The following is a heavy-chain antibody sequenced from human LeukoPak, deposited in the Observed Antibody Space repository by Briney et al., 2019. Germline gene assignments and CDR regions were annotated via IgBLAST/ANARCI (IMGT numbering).Heavy chain of an antibody. Sequence: GGSLRLSCAASGFTFSSYWMSWVRQAPGKGLEWVANIKQDGSEKYYVDSVKGRFTISRDNAKISLYLQMNSLRAEDTAVYYCARELINYDFSRRSRYFDYWGQGTLVTVSS. CDR2: IKQDGSEK. CDR3: ARELINYDFSRRSRYFDY. V-gene: IGHV3-7*01. J-gene: IGHJ4*02. D-gene: IGHD3-3*01. CDR1: GFTFSSYW.